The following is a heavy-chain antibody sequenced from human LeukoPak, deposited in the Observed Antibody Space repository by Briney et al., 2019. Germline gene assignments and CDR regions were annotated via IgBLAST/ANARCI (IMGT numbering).Heavy chain of an antibody. V-gene: IGHV3-74*01. CDR2: GNSDGSST. CDR1: GFTFSSYW. Sequence: PGGSLRLSCAASGFTFSSYWMHWVRQAPGKGLVWVSRGNSDGSSTTYADSVKGRFTISRDNAKNTLYLQMNSPRAEDTAVYYCAREGASNFDYWGQGTLVTVSS. CDR3: AREGASNFDY. J-gene: IGHJ4*02.